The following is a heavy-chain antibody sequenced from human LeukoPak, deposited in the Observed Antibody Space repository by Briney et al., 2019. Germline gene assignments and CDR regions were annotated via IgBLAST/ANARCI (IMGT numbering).Heavy chain of an antibody. CDR1: GGTFSSYA. CDR3: AKGYGWEASYYYYYMDI. V-gene: IGHV1-69*13. Sequence: GASVTVSCKASGGTFSSYAISWVRQAPGQGLEWMGGIIPIFGTANYAQKFQGRVTITADESTSTAYMELSSLRAEDTAVYYCAKGYGWEASYYYYYMDIWGKGTTVTISS. D-gene: IGHD1-26*01. CDR2: IIPIFGTA. J-gene: IGHJ6*03.